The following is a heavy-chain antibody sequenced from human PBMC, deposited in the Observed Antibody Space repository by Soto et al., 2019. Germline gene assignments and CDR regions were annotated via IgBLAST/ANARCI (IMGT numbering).Heavy chain of an antibody. D-gene: IGHD4-17*01. Sequence: QITFKEAGPTLLKPTQHLTLTCTFSGFSLTTSGVGVGWIRQPPVKALEWLALIYWDEAKRYRPSLKSRITITKDTSKNQVALTITNMDPADTATYFCAHRTTPVTWWFDPWGQGTLVTVSS. CDR2: IYWDEAK. J-gene: IGHJ5*02. CDR3: AHRTTPVTWWFDP. CDR1: GFSLTTSGVG. V-gene: IGHV2-5*02.